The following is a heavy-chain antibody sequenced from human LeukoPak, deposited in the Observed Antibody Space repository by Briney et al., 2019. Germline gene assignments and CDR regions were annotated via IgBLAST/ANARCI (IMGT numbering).Heavy chain of an antibody. Sequence: NLGESMKISCKGSGYVFTSYWIGWVRQMPGKGLEWMGSIYPGDSDTRYSPSFQGQVTISADKSISTAYLQWSSLKASDTAMYYCARLNYDILTGYYTNFDYWGQGTLVTVSS. CDR3: ARLNYDILTGYYTNFDY. J-gene: IGHJ4*02. V-gene: IGHV5-51*01. D-gene: IGHD3-9*01. CDR2: IYPGDSDT. CDR1: GYVFTSYW.